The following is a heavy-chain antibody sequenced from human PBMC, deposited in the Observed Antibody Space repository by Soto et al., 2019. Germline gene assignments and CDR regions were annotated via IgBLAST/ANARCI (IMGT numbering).Heavy chain of an antibody. CDR2: ISSSSSYI. CDR1: GFTFSSYS. Sequence: GGSLRLSCAASGFTFSSYSMNWVRQAPGKGLEWVSSISSSSSYIYYADSVKGRFTISRDNAKNSLYLQMNSLRAEDTAVYYCARDTYDSSGYYCPFDYWGQGTLVTVSS. CDR3: ARDTYDSSGYYCPFDY. V-gene: IGHV3-21*01. D-gene: IGHD3-22*01. J-gene: IGHJ4*02.